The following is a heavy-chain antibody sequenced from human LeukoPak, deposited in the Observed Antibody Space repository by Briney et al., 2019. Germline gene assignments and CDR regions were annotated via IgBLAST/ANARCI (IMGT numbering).Heavy chain of an antibody. V-gene: IGHV3-30-3*01. J-gene: IGHJ4*02. Sequence: GRSLRLSCAASGFTSSSYAMHWVRQAPGKGLEWVAVISYDGSNKYYADSVKGRFTISRDNSKNTLYLQMNSLRAEDTAVYYCARGHGDYFDYWGQGTLVTVSS. CDR3: ARGHGDYFDY. CDR1: GFTSSSYA. D-gene: IGHD4-17*01. CDR2: ISYDGSNK.